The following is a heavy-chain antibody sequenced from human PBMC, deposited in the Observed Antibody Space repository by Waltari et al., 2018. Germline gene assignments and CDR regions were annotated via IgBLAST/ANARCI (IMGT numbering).Heavy chain of an antibody. Sequence: QVQLVQSGAEVKNPGASVKVSCKASGYTFSDYFIKWVRQAPGQGLEWMGCINPNSGVTKYAQSFQGRVTMTRDTSINTVYMELSILGSDDTALYYCAAVIRPGRTLPWGYWGQGTLVTVSS. CDR3: AAVIRPGRTLPWGY. J-gene: IGHJ4*02. D-gene: IGHD7-27*01. CDR1: GYTFSDYF. V-gene: IGHV1-2*02. CDR2: INPNSGVT.